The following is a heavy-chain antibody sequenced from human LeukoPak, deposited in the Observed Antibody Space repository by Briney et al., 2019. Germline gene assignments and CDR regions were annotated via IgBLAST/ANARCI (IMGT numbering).Heavy chain of an antibody. Sequence: SETLSLTCTVSGGSISSRDYYWGWIRQPPGKGLEWIGSFFYGRSTYYNPSLKSRVTISVDTSKNQFSLKLSSVTAADTAVYYCARGKHDYDFWSGPSYYYYMDVWGKGTTVTVSS. J-gene: IGHJ6*03. D-gene: IGHD3-3*01. CDR2: FFYGRST. V-gene: IGHV4-39*07. CDR3: ARGKHDYDFWSGPSYYYYMDV. CDR1: GGSISSRDYY.